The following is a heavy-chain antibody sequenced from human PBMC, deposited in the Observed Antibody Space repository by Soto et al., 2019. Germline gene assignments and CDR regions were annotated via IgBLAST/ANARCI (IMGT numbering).Heavy chain of an antibody. CDR1: GFTFSSYG. CDR3: ARDRRYYDILTGYYGDAYYYYGMDV. D-gene: IGHD3-9*01. J-gene: IGHJ6*02. CDR2: IWYDGSNK. V-gene: IGHV3-33*01. Sequence: GGSLRLSCAASGFTFSSYGVHWVRQAPGKGLEWVAVIWYDGSNKYYADSVKGRFTISRDNSKNTLYLQMNSLRAEDTAVYYCARDRRYYDILTGYYGDAYYYYGMDVWGQGTTVTVSS.